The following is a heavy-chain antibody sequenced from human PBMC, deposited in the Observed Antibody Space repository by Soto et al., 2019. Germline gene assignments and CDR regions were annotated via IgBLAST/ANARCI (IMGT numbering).Heavy chain of an antibody. CDR2: IIPIFGTA. CDR3: AVGYSYGYGATPSY. D-gene: IGHD5-18*01. Sequence: SVKVSCKASGGTFSSYAISWVRQAPGQGLEWMGGIIPIFGTANYAQKFQGRVTITADESTSTAYMELSSLRSEDTAVYYCAVGYSYGYGATPSYWGQGTLVTAPQ. CDR1: GGTFSSYA. J-gene: IGHJ4*02. V-gene: IGHV1-69*13.